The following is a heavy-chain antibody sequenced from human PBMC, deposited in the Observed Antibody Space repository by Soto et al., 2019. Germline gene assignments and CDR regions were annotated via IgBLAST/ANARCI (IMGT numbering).Heavy chain of an antibody. CDR3: TTDSIHYYYYGMDV. Sequence: AWGSLRLSCAASGFTFSNAWIIFFRHAPFKWLEWVGRIKSKTDGGTTDYAAPVKGRFTISRDDSKNTLYLQMNSLKTEDTAVYYCTTDSIHYYYYGMDVWGQGTTVTVSS. V-gene: IGHV3-15*01. D-gene: IGHD3-3*02. CDR1: GFTFSNAW. J-gene: IGHJ6*02. CDR2: IKSKTDGGTT.